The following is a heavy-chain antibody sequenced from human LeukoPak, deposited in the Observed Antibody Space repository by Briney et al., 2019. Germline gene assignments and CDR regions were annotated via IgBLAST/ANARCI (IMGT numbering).Heavy chain of an antibody. CDR1: GFTFSSYW. J-gene: IGHJ4*02. Sequence: GGSLRLSCAASGFTFSSYWMSWVRQAPGKGLEWVANIKQDGSEKYYVDSVKGRFTISRDNAKNSLYLQMNSLRAEDTAVYYCARDRPRGYSYGTVVDYWGQGTLVTVFS. D-gene: IGHD5-18*01. CDR3: ARDRPRGYSYGTVVDY. V-gene: IGHV3-7*01. CDR2: IKQDGSEK.